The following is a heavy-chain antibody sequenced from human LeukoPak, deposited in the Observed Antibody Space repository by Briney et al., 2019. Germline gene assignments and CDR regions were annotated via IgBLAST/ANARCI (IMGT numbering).Heavy chain of an antibody. CDR3: ARLGYYGSDPFDY. Sequence: ASVKVSCKASGYTFTGYYMHWVRQAPGQGLEWMGWINPNSGGTNYAQKFQGRVTMTRDTSISTAYMKLSRLRSDDTAVYYCARLGYYGSDPFDYWGQGTLVTVPS. D-gene: IGHD3-10*01. J-gene: IGHJ4*02. CDR1: GYTFTGYY. V-gene: IGHV1-2*02. CDR2: INPNSGGT.